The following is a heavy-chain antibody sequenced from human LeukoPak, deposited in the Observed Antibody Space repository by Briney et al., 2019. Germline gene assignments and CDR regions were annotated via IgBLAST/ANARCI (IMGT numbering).Heavy chain of an antibody. CDR2: ISYDGSNK. J-gene: IGHJ4*02. CDR1: GFTFSSYA. V-gene: IGHV3-30-3*01. D-gene: IGHD3-3*01. CDR3: ARVSTYDFWSGYYTDSESGY. Sequence: GGALRLSCAASGFTFSSYAMHWVRQAPGKGLEWVAVISYDGSNKYYADSVKGRFTISRDNSKNTLYLQMDSLRAEDTAVYYCARVSTYDFWSGYYTDSESGYWGQGTLVTVSS.